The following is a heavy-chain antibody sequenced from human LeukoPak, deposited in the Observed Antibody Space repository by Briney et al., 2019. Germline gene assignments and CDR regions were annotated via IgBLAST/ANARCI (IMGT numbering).Heavy chain of an antibody. Sequence: SVKVSCKASGFTFTSSAVQWVRQAHGQRLEWIGWIVVGSGNTNYAQKFQERVTITRDMSTSTAYMELSSLRSEDTAVYYCAADGNDFWSGRSYWGQGTLVTVSS. D-gene: IGHD3-3*01. CDR1: GFTFTSSA. CDR3: AADGNDFWSGRSY. V-gene: IGHV1-58*01. CDR2: IVVGSGNT. J-gene: IGHJ4*02.